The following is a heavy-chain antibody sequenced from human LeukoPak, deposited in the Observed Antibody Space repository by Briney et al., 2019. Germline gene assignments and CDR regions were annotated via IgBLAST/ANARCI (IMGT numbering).Heavy chain of an antibody. Sequence: GGSLRLSCAASGFDFSSNWTHWVRHAPGQGLVWVSRIKGDGISTNYADSVKGRFTISRDIAKNTLYLQMNSLRVEDTAVYYCARVPGYSNEAFYFDYWGQGNLVTVSS. CDR2: IKGDGIST. D-gene: IGHD4-11*01. V-gene: IGHV3-74*01. CDR3: ARVPGYSNEAFYFDY. CDR1: GFDFSSNW. J-gene: IGHJ4*02.